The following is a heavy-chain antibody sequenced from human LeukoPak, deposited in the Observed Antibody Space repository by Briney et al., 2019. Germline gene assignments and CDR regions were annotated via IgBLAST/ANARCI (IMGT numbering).Heavy chain of an antibody. V-gene: IGHV1-69*04. J-gene: IGHJ4*02. CDR1: GGTISSYA. D-gene: IGHD3-22*01. CDR2: IIPILGIA. CDR3: AIEFQYYYDSSGPARPFDY. Sequence: GSSVKVSCKASGGTISSYAISWVRQAPGQGLEWMGRIIPILGIANYAQKFQGRVTITADKSTSTAYMELSSLRSEDTAVYYCAIEFQYYYDSSGPARPFDYWGQGTLVTVSS.